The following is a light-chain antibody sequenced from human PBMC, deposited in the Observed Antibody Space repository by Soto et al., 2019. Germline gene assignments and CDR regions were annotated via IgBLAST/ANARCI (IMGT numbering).Light chain of an antibody. Sequence: DIQMTQSPSSLSASVGDRVTITCQASQDISNYLNWYQQKPGKAPKLLIYDASNLETGVPSRFSGSGSGTDFTFTISSLQPEXXATXYXQXXDNLPWTFGQGTKVEIK. J-gene: IGKJ1*01. CDR3: QXXDNLPWT. CDR1: QDISNY. V-gene: IGKV1-33*01. CDR2: DAS.